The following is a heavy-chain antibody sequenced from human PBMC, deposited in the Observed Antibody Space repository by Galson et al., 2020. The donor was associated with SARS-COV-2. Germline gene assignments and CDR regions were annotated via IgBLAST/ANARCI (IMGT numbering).Heavy chain of an antibody. CDR1: GGSISSYY. CDR2: IYYSGST. V-gene: IGHV4-59*01. CDR3: AREAHAYCSGGSCYGGYLYYYYMDV. Sequence: SETLSLTCTVSGGSISSYYWSWIRQPPGKGLEWIGYIYYSGSTNYNPSLKSRVTISVDTSKNQFSLKLSSVTAADTAVYYCAREAHAYCSGGSCYGGYLYYYYMDVWGKGTTVTISS. D-gene: IGHD2-15*01. J-gene: IGHJ6*03.